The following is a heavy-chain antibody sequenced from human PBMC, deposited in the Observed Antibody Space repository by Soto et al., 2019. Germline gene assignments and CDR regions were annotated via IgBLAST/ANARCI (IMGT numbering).Heavy chain of an antibody. J-gene: IGHJ6*02. Sequence: SETLSLTCIVSGGSISSDNWWSWVRQPPGKTLEWIGEIYHSESPSYNPSLKSRVTISVDKSKNQFSLGLTSVTAADTAVYYCASNYRYCMDVWGLGTTVTVSS. CDR3: ASNYRYCMDV. CDR1: GGSISSDNW. CDR2: IYHSESP. D-gene: IGHD3-16*02. V-gene: IGHV4-4*02.